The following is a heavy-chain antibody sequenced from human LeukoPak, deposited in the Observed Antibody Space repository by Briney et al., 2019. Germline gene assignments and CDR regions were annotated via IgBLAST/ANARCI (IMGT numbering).Heavy chain of an antibody. D-gene: IGHD1-26*01. J-gene: IGHJ6*04. V-gene: IGHV4-4*02. Sequence: SGTLSLTCVVSGGSISSNWWSWVRQPPGKGLEWIGEIYHSGSTNYNPSLKSRVTMSVDNPKSEFFLKLSSVTAADTAVYYCAGSRVPYGLDVWGKGTTVTVSS. CDR3: AGSRVPYGLDV. CDR2: IYHSGST. CDR1: GGSISSNW.